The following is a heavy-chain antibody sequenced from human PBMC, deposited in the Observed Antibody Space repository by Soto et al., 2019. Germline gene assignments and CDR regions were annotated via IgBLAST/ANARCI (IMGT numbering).Heavy chain of an antibody. J-gene: IGHJ4*02. CDR2: ISGGGKNT. Sequence: PGGSLRLSCAASGFTFSSCAMGWVRQAPGEGLQWVSGISGGGKNTYYADSMKGRIAITRDNSKNNLYLQMNSLRVEDTALYYCAKFESGVSGTVDSWGLGTLVTVSS. D-gene: IGHD1-26*01. CDR3: AKFESGVSGTVDS. V-gene: IGHV3-23*01. CDR1: GFTFSSCA.